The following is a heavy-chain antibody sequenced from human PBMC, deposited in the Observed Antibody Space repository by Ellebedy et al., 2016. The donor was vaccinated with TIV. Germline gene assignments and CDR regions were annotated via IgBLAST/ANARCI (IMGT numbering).Heavy chain of an antibody. Sequence: SETLSLXXAVYGGSFSGHFWTWIRQPPGKGLEWIGEINHSGSTNYNASLKSRVTISVDPSKSQFSLRLTSVTAADMAVFYCARGRPFYENSGYYLDSWGQGTLVTVSS. CDR3: ARGRPFYENSGYYLDS. V-gene: IGHV4-34*01. CDR1: GGSFSGHF. D-gene: IGHD3-22*01. CDR2: INHSGST. J-gene: IGHJ4*02.